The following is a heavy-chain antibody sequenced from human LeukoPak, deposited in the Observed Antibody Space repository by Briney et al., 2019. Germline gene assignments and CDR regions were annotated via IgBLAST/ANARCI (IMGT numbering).Heavy chain of an antibody. CDR3: ARHFKGLISRGFDY. J-gene: IGHJ4*02. CDR2: IYTSGST. CDR1: GGSISSGSYY. Sequence: SETLSLTCTVSGGSISSGSYYWSWIRQPAGKGLEWIGRIYTSGSTNYNPSLKSRVTISVDTSKNQFSLKLSSVTAADTAVYHCARHFKGLISRGFDYWGQGTLVTVSS. D-gene: IGHD3-16*01. V-gene: IGHV4-61*02.